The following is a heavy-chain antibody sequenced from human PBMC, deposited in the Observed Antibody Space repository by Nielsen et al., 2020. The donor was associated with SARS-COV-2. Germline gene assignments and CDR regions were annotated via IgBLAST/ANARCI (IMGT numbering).Heavy chain of an antibody. CDR3: ARGGYGGYAFDS. V-gene: IGHV4-31*03. D-gene: IGHD4-17*01. Sequence: SETLSLTCTVSGGSISSGGYYWSWIRQHPGKGLEWIGYIYYSGSTYYNPSLRSRVTISVDTSKNQFSLKLSSVTAADTAVYYCARGGYGGYAFDSWGQGTLVTVSS. CDR2: IYYSGST. CDR1: GGSISSGGYY. J-gene: IGHJ4*02.